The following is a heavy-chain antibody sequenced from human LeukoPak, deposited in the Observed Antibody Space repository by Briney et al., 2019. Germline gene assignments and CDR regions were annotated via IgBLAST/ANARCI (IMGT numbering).Heavy chain of an antibody. D-gene: IGHD1/OR15-1a*01. Sequence: GGSLRLSCAASGFTFSSYWMNWVRQAPGKGLVWVSRIASDGSSTTYADSVKGRFSISRDNAKNTLYLQMNSLRVEDTAMYYCAKGTKPVMTIPDYWGQGILVTVSS. V-gene: IGHV3-74*01. CDR3: AKGTKPVMTIPDY. CDR2: IASDGSST. J-gene: IGHJ4*02. CDR1: GFTFSSYW.